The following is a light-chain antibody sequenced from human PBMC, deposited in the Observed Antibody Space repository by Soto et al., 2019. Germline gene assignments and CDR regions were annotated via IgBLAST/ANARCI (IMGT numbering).Light chain of an antibody. CDR2: EVV. CDR3: FSYAGSNTYV. CDR1: KSDIGVYDF. Sequence: QSALTQPPSASGSPGQSVTISCTGTKSDIGVYDFVSWYQYHPGKAPRLIIYEVVQRPSGVPDRFSGSKSGNTASLTVSGLQAADEADYFCFSYAGSNTYVFGIGIKVTVL. J-gene: IGLJ1*01. V-gene: IGLV2-8*01.